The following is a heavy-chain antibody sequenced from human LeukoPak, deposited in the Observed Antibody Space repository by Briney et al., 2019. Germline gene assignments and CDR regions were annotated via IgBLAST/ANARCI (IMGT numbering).Heavy chain of an antibody. J-gene: IGHJ3*01. CDR3: XXXXXXXXXXXXXXXXXXXXXXXXXXXXXXXXXXXXXDA. V-gene: IGHV2-5*01. CDR2: IYWNDDK. CDR1: GFSLSTSGVG. Sequence: SGPTLVKPTQTLTLTCTFSGFSLSTSGVGVGWIRQPPGKALEWLALIYWNDDKRYSPALKSRLTITKNTSKNQVVLTMTNMDPXDXXXXXXXXXXXXXXXXXXXXXXXXXXXXXXXXXXXXXXXXXXXDA.